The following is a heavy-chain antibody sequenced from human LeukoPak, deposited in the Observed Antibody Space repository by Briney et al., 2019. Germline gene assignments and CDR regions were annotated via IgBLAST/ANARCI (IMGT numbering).Heavy chain of an antibody. CDR3: AKVAELWFTLDAFDI. J-gene: IGHJ3*02. Sequence: GGSLRLSCAASGFTFSSYGMHWVRQAPGKGLEWVAVISYDGSNKYYADSVKGRFTISRDNSKNTLYLQMNSLRAEDTAVYYCAKVAELWFTLDAFDIWGQGIMVTVSS. V-gene: IGHV3-30*18. CDR1: GFTFSSYG. CDR2: ISYDGSNK. D-gene: IGHD5-18*01.